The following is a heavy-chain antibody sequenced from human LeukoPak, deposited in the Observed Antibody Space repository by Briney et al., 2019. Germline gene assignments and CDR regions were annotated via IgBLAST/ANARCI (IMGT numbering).Heavy chain of an antibody. J-gene: IGHJ4*02. V-gene: IGHV3-20*04. D-gene: IGHD2-2*01. CDR1: GFTFDDYG. CDR2: INWNGGST. Sequence: GRSLRLSCAASGFTFDDYGMSWVRQAPGKGLEWVSGINWNGGSTGYADSVKGRFTISRDNAKNSLYLQMNSLRAEDTALYYCARDRAGGDIVVVPAAYDYWGQGTLVTVSS. CDR3: ARDRAGGDIVVVPAAYDY.